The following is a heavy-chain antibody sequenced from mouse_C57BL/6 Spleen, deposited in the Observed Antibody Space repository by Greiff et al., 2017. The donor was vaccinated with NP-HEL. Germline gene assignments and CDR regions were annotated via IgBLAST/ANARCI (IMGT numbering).Heavy chain of an antibody. CDR1: GYTFTDYY. CDR2: IYPGSGNT. Sequence: QVQLKHSGAELVRPGASVKLSCKASGYTFTDYYINWVKQRPGQGLEWIARIYPGSGNTYYNEKFKGKATLTAEKSSSTAYMQLSSLTSEDSAVYFCAREGLRSYAMDYWGQGTSVTVSS. V-gene: IGHV1-76*01. D-gene: IGHD3-1*01. J-gene: IGHJ4*01. CDR3: AREGLRSYAMDY.